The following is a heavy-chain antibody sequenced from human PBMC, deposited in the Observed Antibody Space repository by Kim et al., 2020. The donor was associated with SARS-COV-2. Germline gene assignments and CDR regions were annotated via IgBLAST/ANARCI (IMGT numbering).Heavy chain of an antibody. D-gene: IGHD6-19*01. Sequence: TKYSQKFQGRVTITRDTSASTAYMELSSLRSEDTAVYYCAKRGIAVEFDYWGQGTLVTVSS. CDR3: AKRGIAVEFDY. V-gene: IGHV1-3*01. J-gene: IGHJ4*02. CDR2: T.